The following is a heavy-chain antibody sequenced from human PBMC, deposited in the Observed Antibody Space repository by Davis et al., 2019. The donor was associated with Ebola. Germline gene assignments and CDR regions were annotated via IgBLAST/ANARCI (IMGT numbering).Heavy chain of an antibody. D-gene: IGHD3-9*01. CDR2: GGSGGST. V-gene: IGHV3-23*01. J-gene: IGHJ4*02. CDR3: ARDHFEGSLDY. CDR1: GFTFSTYA. Sequence: PGGSQRLSCAASGFTFSTYAMSWVRQAPGKGLEWVSTGGSGGSTYYVDSVRGRFTISRDNSRNMIYLQMNSLRVEDTAVYYCARDHFEGSLDYWGQGTLVTVSS.